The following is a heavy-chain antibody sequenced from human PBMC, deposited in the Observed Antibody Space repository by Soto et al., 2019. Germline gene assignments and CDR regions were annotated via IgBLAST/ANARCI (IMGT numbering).Heavy chain of an antibody. CDR1: GDSINNYY. CDR2: VHYTGSA. V-gene: IGHV4-59*01. D-gene: IGHD2-2*01. CDR3: AREGASRFRGFDY. Sequence: QVQLQDSGPGLVKPSETLSLTCSVSGDSINNYYWSWIRQPPGKGLEWIGFVHYTGSANYNPSLKSRVTISVGTSKKQFSLRLSSVTAADSGVYYGAREGASRFRGFDYWGQGTLVTVSS. J-gene: IGHJ4*02.